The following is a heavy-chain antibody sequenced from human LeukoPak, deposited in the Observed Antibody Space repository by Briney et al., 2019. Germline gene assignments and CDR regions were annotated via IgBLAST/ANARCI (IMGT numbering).Heavy chain of an antibody. CDR3: ARDAAGYDP. V-gene: IGHV3-7*01. D-gene: IGHD6-13*01. J-gene: IGHJ5*02. Sequence: PGGSLRLSCAASGFTFNTFWMSWVRQTPGKGLEWVANIKEDGTKKYYVDSVKGRFTISRDNAENSLYLQMNSLRAEDPAVYYCARDAAGYDPWGQGTLVTVSS. CDR2: IKEDGTKK. CDR1: GFTFNTFW.